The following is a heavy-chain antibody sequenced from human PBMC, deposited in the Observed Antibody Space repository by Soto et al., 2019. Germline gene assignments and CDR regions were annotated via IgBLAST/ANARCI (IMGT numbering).Heavy chain of an antibody. Sequence: GGSLRLSCVGSGSIFGNYAVSWVRQAPGKGLEWVSSITGIDGRTYYADSVKGRFTISRDNPKNTLYLQMNNLRAEDTAMFYCAKDRGPYCSGGICYPPSWFDPWGQGTLVTVSS. J-gene: IGHJ5*02. CDR1: GSIFGNYA. CDR2: ITGIDGRT. V-gene: IGHV3-23*01. CDR3: AKDRGPYCSGGICYPPSWFDP. D-gene: IGHD2-15*01.